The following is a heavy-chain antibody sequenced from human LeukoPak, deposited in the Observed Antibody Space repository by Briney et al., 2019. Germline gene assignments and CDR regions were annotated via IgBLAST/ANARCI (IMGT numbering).Heavy chain of an antibody. CDR1: GFIVSSEY. V-gene: IGHV3-53*01. CDR3: ARLLPASRHYFDY. J-gene: IGHJ4*02. Sequence: AGALSLSCAASGFIVSSEYLAWVRQAPGKGLEWISVIYGGGSTYYADSVKGRFTISRDNSKDVLYLDMHSLAVEDTAVYYCARLLPASRHYFDYWGQGTPVTVSS. D-gene: IGHD2-15*01. CDR2: IYGGGST.